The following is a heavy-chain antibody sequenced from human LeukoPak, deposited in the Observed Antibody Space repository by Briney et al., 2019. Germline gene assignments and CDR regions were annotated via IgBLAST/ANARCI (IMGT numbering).Heavy chain of an antibody. J-gene: IGHJ4*02. CDR1: GGSLSSGGYY. CDR3: ARESLIGYCTNGVCYSNFDY. V-gene: IGHV4-31*03. CDR2: IYYSGST. D-gene: IGHD2-8*01. Sequence: ASQTLSLTCTVSGGSLSSGGYYWSWIRQHPGKGLEWIGYIYYSGSTYYNPSIKSRVTISVDTSKNQFSLKLSSVTAADTAVYYCARESLIGYCTNGVCYSNFDYWGQGTLVTVSS.